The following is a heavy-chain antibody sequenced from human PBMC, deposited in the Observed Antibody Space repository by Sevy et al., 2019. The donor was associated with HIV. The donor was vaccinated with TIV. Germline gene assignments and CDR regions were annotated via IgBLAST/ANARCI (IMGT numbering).Heavy chain of an antibody. V-gene: IGHV3-53*01. D-gene: IGHD5-12*01. Sequence: GGSLRLSCAVSGFTVSNNFLNWVRQSPAKGLEWVSSYKSDLRTFYADSVKGRLTVSRYDPKNALYLQMNSLRAEDTAVYYCARVIDGYHREFNYFYYYMDVWGKGTTVTVSS. J-gene: IGHJ6*03. CDR2: YKSDLRT. CDR3: ARVIDGYHREFNYFYYYMDV. CDR1: GFTVSNNF.